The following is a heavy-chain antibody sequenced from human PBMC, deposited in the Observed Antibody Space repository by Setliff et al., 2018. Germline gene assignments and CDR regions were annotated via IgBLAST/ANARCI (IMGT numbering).Heavy chain of an antibody. D-gene: IGHD3-9*01. Sequence: SETLSLTCTVSGGSISSSSYYWGWIRQPPGKGLEWIGSIYYSGSTYYNPSLKSRVTISVDTSKNQFSLKLSSVTAADTAVYYCARTLYDYDILTGPGYYFDYWGLGTLVTVSS. CDR1: GGSISSSSYY. V-gene: IGHV4-39*07. J-gene: IGHJ4*02. CDR2: IYYSGST. CDR3: ARTLYDYDILTGPGYYFDY.